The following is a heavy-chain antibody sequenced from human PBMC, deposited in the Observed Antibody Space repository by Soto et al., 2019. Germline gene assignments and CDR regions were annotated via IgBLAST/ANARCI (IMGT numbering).Heavy chain of an antibody. Sequence: EVQLVESGGGLVQPGGSLRLSCVASGFTFSTDSMNWVRQAPGKGLEWVAHISTSGATRYYADSVKGRFTISRDNAKTSLYLQMDSVRNEDTAVYYCAGFFGSGFDYWGQGTLVTVSS. V-gene: IGHV3-48*02. CDR1: GFTFSTDS. J-gene: IGHJ4*02. CDR2: ISTSGATR. D-gene: IGHD6-19*01. CDR3: AGFFGSGFDY.